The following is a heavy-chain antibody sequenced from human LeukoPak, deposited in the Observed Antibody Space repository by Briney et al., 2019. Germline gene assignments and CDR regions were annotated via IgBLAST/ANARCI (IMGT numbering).Heavy chain of an antibody. CDR3: ARQSSSSWHPSAFDI. CDR2: IDPGDSDT. V-gene: IGHV5-51*01. J-gene: IGHJ3*02. D-gene: IGHD6-13*01. CDR1: GYSFTSYW. Sequence: GESLKISCKGSGYSFTSYWIGWVRQMPGKGLEWMGIIDPGDSDTRYSPSFQGQVTISADKSISTAYLQWSSLKASDTATYYCARQSSSSWHPSAFDIWGQGTMVTVSS.